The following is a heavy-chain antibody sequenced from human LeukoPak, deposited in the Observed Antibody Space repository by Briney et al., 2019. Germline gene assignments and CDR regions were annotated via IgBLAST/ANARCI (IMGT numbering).Heavy chain of an antibody. CDR3: ARARERSIAARGTYWFDP. CDR1: GYTFTSYE. D-gene: IGHD6-6*01. V-gene: IGHV1-8*01. Sequence: GASVKVSCKASGYTFTSYEINWVRQATGQGLEWVGWMNPNSGNTGYAQKLQGRVTMTRNTSISTAYMELSSLRSEDTAVYYCARARERSIAARGTYWFDPWGQGTLVTVSS. J-gene: IGHJ5*02. CDR2: MNPNSGNT.